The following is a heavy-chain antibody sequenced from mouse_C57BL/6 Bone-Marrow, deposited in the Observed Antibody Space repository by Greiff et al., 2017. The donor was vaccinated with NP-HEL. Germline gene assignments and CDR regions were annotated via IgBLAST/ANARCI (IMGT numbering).Heavy chain of an antibody. CDR1: GYSITSGYY. Sequence: EVKLQESGPGLVKPSQSLSLTCSVTGYSITSGYYWNWLRHFPGNKLEWMGYISYDGSNNYHPSLKNRISITRDTAKNQFFLKLNPVTTEDTATYYCASPSYYYGSSYVRDAMDYWGQGTSVTVSS. CDR2: ISYDGSN. CDR3: ASPSYYYGSSYVRDAMDY. J-gene: IGHJ4*01. V-gene: IGHV3-6*01. D-gene: IGHD1-1*01.